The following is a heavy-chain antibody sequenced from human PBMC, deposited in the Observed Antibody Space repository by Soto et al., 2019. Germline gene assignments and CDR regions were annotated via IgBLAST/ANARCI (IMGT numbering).Heavy chain of an antibody. CDR2: INAGNGNT. CDR1: GYTFTSYA. Sequence: QVQLVQSGAEVKKPGAPVKVSCKASGYTFTSYAMHWVRQAPGQRLEWMGWINAGNGNTKYSQKFQGRVTITRDTSASTAYMELSSLRSEDTAVYYCASGASVDYWGQGTLVTVSS. J-gene: IGHJ4*02. V-gene: IGHV1-3*01. CDR3: ASGASVDY. D-gene: IGHD3-10*01.